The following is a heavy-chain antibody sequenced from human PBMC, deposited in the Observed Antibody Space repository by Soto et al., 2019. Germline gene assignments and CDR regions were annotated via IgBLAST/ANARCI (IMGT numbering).Heavy chain of an antibody. V-gene: IGHV3-21*01. J-gene: IGHJ5*02. CDR2: ISSSSSYI. Sequence: GGSLRLSCAASGFTFSSYSMNWVRQAPGKGLEWVSSISSSSSYIYYADSVKGRFTISRDNAKNSLYLQMNSLRAEDTAVYYCASSGSHVPRFDPWGQGTLVTVSS. CDR3: ASSGSHVPRFDP. D-gene: IGHD3-16*01. CDR1: GFTFSSYS.